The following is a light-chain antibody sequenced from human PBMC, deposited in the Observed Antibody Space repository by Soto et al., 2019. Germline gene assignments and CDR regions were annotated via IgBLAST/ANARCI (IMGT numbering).Light chain of an antibody. V-gene: IGKV1-5*03. CDR3: QHYNSYSEA. J-gene: IGKJ1*01. CDR2: KAS. CDR1: QTISSW. Sequence: DIQMTQSPSTLSASVGGRVTLICRASQTISSWLAWYKPKPGKAPKLLIYKASTLKSGVPSRFSGSGSGTEFTLTISSLQPDDFATDDCQHYNSYSEAFGQGTKVDIK.